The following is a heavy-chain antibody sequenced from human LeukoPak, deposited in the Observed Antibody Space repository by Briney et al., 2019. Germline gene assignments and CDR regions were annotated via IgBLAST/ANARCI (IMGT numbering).Heavy chain of an antibody. CDR2: IYHSGST. J-gene: IGHJ3*02. CDR1: GGSISSSNW. CDR3: ARDPHIIAVAGKRLAEEDAFDI. Sequence: SETLSLTCAVSGGSISSSNWWSWVRQPPGKGLEWIGEIYHSGSTNYNPSLKSRVTISVDKSKNQFSLKLSSVTAADTAVYYCARDPHIIAVAGKRLAEEDAFDIWGQGTMVTVSS. V-gene: IGHV4-4*02. D-gene: IGHD6-19*01.